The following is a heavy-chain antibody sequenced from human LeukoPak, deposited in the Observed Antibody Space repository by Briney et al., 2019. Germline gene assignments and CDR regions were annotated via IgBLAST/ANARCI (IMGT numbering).Heavy chain of an antibody. CDR1: GFTFSSYW. CDR3: ARVRWFGELLYFDY. J-gene: IGHJ4*02. Sequence: GGSLRLSCAASGFTFSSYWMSWVRQAPGKGLEWVANIKQDGSEKYYVDSVKGRFTISRDNAKNSLYLQMNSRRAEDTAVYYCARVRWFGELLYFDYWGQGTLVTVSS. D-gene: IGHD3-10*01. V-gene: IGHV3-7*01. CDR2: IKQDGSEK.